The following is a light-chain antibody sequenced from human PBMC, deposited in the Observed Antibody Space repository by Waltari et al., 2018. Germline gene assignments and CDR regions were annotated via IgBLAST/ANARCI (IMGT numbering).Light chain of an antibody. CDR3: MQGTHWPLT. CDR1: QSLVHSDGNTY. J-gene: IGKJ5*01. V-gene: IGKV2-30*02. CDR2: KVS. Sequence: DAAMTQSPLSLPVTLGQPASISCRSSQSLVHSDGNTYLNWFHQRPGQSPRRLIYKVSRRESGVPDRISGRGSGTDFTLKISRVEAEDVGIYYGMQGTHWPLTFGQGTRLEI.